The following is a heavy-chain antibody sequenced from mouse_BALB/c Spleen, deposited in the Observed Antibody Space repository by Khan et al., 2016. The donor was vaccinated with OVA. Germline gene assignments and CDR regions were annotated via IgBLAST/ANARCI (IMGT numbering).Heavy chain of an antibody. CDR2: IFPGNVNT. J-gene: IGHJ4*01. V-gene: IGHV1S56*01. CDR1: SSTFTNYY. D-gene: IGHD1-1*01. Sequence: QVQLKQSGPELVKPGASVRISCKASSSTFTNYYIHWVKQRPGQGLEWIGWIFPGNVNTKYNKKLKDKATLTADNSSSTAYMQRSSLTSEDSAVYLSARGDYYGTYAMDYWGQGTSVTVSS. CDR3: ARGDYYGTYAMDY.